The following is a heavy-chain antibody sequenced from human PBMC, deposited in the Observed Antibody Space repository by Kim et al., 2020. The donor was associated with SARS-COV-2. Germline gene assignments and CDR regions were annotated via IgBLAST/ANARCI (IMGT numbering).Heavy chain of an antibody. J-gene: IGHJ6*02. CDR2: ISAYNGNT. Sequence: ASVKVSCKASGYTFTSYGISWVRQAPGQGLEWMGWISAYNGNTNYAQKLQGRVTMTTDTSTSTAYMELRSLRSDDTAVYYCARDAQEELPKTYYYYGMDVWGQGTTFTVSS. D-gene: IGHD1-26*01. V-gene: IGHV1-18*04. CDR1: GYTFTSYG. CDR3: ARDAQEELPKTYYYYGMDV.